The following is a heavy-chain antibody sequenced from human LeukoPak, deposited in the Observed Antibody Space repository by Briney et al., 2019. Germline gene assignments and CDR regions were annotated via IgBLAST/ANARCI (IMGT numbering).Heavy chain of an antibody. CDR1: GYTFTSYY. D-gene: IGHD5-24*01. Sequence: ASVKVSCKASGYTFTSYYMHWVRQAPGQGLEWMGIIDPGGGSTSYAQRFQGRVTMTRDMSTSTVYMELSSLRSEDTAVYYCARDLGMATIQNYFDYWGQGTLVTVSS. CDR3: ARDLGMATIQNYFDY. J-gene: IGHJ4*02. V-gene: IGHV1-46*01. CDR2: IDPGGGST.